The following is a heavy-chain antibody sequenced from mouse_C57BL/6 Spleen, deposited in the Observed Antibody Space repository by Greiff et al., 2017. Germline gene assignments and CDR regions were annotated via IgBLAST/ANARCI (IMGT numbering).Heavy chain of an antibody. V-gene: IGHV1-82*01. D-gene: IGHD3-2*02. J-gene: IGHJ3*01. Sequence: QVQLQQSGPELVKPGASVKISCKASGYAFSSSWMHWVKQRPGKGLEWIGRIYPGDGDTNYNGKFKGKATLTADKSSSTAYMQLSSLTSEDSSVYFCARETAQAFAYWGQGTLVTVSA. CDR2: IYPGDGDT. CDR1: GYAFSSSW. CDR3: ARETAQAFAY.